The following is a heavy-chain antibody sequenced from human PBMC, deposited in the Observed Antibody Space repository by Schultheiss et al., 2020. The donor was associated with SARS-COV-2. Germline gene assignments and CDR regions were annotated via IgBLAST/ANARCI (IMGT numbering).Heavy chain of an antibody. V-gene: IGHV1-18*01. CDR2: ISAYNGNT. D-gene: IGHD3-3*01. J-gene: IGHJ6*02. Sequence: ASVKVSCKASGYTFTSYGISWVRQAPGQGLEWMGWISAYNGNTNYAQKLQGRVAFTADESTSTAYMELRSLRSEDTAVYYCARETQRSGYSHYYYYGMDVWGQGTTVTVSS. CDR3: ARETQRSGYSHYYYYGMDV. CDR1: GYTFTSYG.